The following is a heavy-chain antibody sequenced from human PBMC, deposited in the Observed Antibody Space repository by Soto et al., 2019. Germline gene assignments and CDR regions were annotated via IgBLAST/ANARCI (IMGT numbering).Heavy chain of an antibody. Sequence: SETLSLTCAVSGGSFTSNNWWTLVRQPPGQGLEWIGEIYRTGSTNYNPSLKSRVTISRDKSENQFSLKVTSLTAADTAVYYCGSRDPGTSVDYWGQGTLVTVSS. J-gene: IGHJ4*02. CDR1: GGSFTSNNW. D-gene: IGHD1-7*01. V-gene: IGHV4-4*02. CDR3: GSRDPGTSVDY. CDR2: IYRTGST.